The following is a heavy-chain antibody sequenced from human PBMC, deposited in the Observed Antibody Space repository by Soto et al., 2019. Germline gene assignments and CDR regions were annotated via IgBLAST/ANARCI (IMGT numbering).Heavy chain of an antibody. V-gene: IGHV4-59*01. CDR2: IYYSGSI. J-gene: IGHJ6*02. CDR3: ARVGRWLQLDYYYYGMDV. CDR1: GGSISSYY. Sequence: PSETLSLTCTVSGGSISSYYWSWIRQPPGKGLEWIGYIYYSGSINYNPSLKSRVTTSVDTSKNQFSLKLSSVTAADTAVYYCARVGRWLQLDYYYYGMDVWGQGTTVTV. D-gene: IGHD5-12*01.